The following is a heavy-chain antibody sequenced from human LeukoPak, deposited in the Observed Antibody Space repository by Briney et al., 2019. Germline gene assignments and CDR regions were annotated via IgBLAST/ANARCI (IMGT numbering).Heavy chain of an antibody. CDR1: GGSLSTDY. J-gene: IGHJ3*02. CDR2: IYNSGNT. V-gene: IGHV4-59*01. Sequence: SETLSLTCTVSGGSLSTDYWNWIRQPPGKGLEWIGYIYNSGNTNYNPSLKSRVTISVDTSKNQFSLKLKSVTAADTAVYYCARDGRTAATIAFDIWGQGTMVTVSS. CDR3: ARDGRTAATIAFDI. D-gene: IGHD2-21*02.